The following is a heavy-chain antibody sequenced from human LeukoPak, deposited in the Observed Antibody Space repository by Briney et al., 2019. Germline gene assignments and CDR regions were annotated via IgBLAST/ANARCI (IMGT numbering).Heavy chain of an antibody. J-gene: IGHJ4*02. Sequence: PGRSLRLSCAAAGTAVTGNYMSSVRQPPGKGLEWVSFISINTDTFYADSVRGRFTISRDSSKNTLFPQMKSLRDEDAAVYYCAIAQSWDELFDSWGQGTLVTVSS. D-gene: IGHD1-1*01. V-gene: IGHV3-53*01. CDR1: GTAVTGNY. CDR2: ISINTDT. CDR3: AIAQSWDELFDS.